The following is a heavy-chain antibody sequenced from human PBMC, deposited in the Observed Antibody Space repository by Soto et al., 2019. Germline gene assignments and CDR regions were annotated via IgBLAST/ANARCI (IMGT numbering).Heavy chain of an antibody. CDR1: GGTFSSYA. CDR3: ATGDYDYVWGSYHHFDY. CDR2: IIPIFGTA. D-gene: IGHD3-16*02. V-gene: IGHV1-69*01. J-gene: IGHJ4*02. Sequence: QVQLVQSGAEVKKPGSSVKVSCKASGGTFSSYAISWVRQAPGQGLEWMGGIIPIFGTANYAQKFQGRVTITADESTRTAYMELSSLRSEDTAVYYCATGDYDYVWGSYHHFDYWGQGTLVTVSS.